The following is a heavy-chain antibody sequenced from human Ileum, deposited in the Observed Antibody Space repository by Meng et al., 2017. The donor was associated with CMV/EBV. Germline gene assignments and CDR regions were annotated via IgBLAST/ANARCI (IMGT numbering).Heavy chain of an antibody. D-gene: IGHD2-2*01. CDR1: GFTVSNTY. V-gene: IGHV3-53*01. J-gene: IGHJ6*02. CDR3: AREGGRAYCASSSCALDV. CDR2: IYRTGST. Sequence: GGSLRLSCAASGFTVSNTYMSWVRQAPGKGLEWVSIIYRTGSTFYADSAKGRFTISRDSSKSMLYLQMNSLRADDTAVYYCAREGGRAYCASSSCALDVWGQGTTVTVSS.